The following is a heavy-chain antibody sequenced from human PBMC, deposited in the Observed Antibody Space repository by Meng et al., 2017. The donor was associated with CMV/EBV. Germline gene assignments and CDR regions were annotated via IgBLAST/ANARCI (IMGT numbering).Heavy chain of an antibody. CDR1: GFTFSSYS. CDR2: ISSSNSYI. J-gene: IGHJ4*02. Sequence: GGSLRLSCAASGFTFSSYSMNWVRQAPGKGLEWVSSISSSNSYIYYADSVKGRFTISRDSAKNSLYLQMNSLRAEDTAVYYCARAVAGNFDYWGQGTLVTVSS. CDR3: ARAVAGNFDY. D-gene: IGHD6-19*01. V-gene: IGHV3-21*01.